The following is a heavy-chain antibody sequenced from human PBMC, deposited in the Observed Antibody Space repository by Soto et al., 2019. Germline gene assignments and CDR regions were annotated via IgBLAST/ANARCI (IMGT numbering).Heavy chain of an antibody. CDR1: GFTFSDYA. Sequence: VQLVESGGGVVQPGRSLRLSCAASGFTFSDYAMHWVRQAPGKGLEWVAVVSHDGRNTHYADSVKGRFTISRDSSKNTVSLELTSLRAEDTADYYCAKGGRQWLVTSDFNYWCQGALVTVSS. CDR2: VSHDGRNT. CDR3: AKGGRQWLVTSDFNY. D-gene: IGHD6-19*01. J-gene: IGHJ4*02. V-gene: IGHV3-30*18.